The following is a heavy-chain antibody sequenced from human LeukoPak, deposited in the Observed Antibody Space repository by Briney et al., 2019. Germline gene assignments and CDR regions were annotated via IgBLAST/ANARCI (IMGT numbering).Heavy chain of an antibody. J-gene: IGHJ3*02. CDR2: IYYSGST. CDR3: ARAWGSGAFDI. CDR1: GGSISSGDYY. V-gene: IGHV4-30-4*08. D-gene: IGHD7-27*01. Sequence: PSETLSLTCTVSGGSISSGDYYWSWIRQPPRKGLEWIGYIYYSGSTYYNPSLKSRVTISVDTSKNQFSLKLSPVTATDTAVYYCARAWGSGAFDIWGQGTMVTVSS.